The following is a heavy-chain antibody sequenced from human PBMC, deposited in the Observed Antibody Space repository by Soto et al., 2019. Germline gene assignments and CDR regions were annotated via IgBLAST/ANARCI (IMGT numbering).Heavy chain of an antibody. J-gene: IGHJ3*01. D-gene: IGHD6-19*01. V-gene: IGHV4-34*01. Sequence: SETLSLTCTVYGGSLSGYFWNWIRQSPGKGLEWIGKVNHNGRNNYNPSLKSRVTISMDMSKNQFSLKLTSVTAADTAVYYCARGGSSDWQVAFDFWGQGTMVTVSS. CDR2: VNHNGRN. CDR1: GGSLSGYF. CDR3: ARGGSSDWQVAFDF.